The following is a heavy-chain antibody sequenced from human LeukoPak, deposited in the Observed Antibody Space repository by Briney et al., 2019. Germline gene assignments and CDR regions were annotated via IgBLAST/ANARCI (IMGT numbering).Heavy chain of an antibody. Sequence: ASVKVSCKASGYTFTGYYMHWVRQAPGQGLEWMGWINPNSGGTNYAQKFQGRVTMTRDTSISTAYMELSSLRSEDTAVYYCARVARGYCSGGGCYFGYWGQGTLVTVSS. CDR1: GYTFTGYY. CDR3: ARVARGYCSGGGCYFGY. D-gene: IGHD2-15*01. CDR2: INPNSGGT. J-gene: IGHJ4*02. V-gene: IGHV1-2*02.